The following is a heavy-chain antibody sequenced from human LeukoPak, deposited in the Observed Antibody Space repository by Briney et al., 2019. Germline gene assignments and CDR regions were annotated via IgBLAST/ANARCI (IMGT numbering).Heavy chain of an antibody. D-gene: IGHD2-15*01. CDR2: IDWDDDK. CDR1: GSSLSTPEMC. CDR3: AGMTPDSPSFDY. J-gene: IGHJ4*02. V-gene: IGHV2-70*17. Sequence: SGPTLVNPTQTLTLTCTFSGSSLSTPEMCVTWIRQPPGKALEWLARIDWDDDKFYSPSLRTRLTISQTTPKNPVVLRMTYSDNVCTFTYYCAGMTPDSPSFDYWGQGALITVSS.